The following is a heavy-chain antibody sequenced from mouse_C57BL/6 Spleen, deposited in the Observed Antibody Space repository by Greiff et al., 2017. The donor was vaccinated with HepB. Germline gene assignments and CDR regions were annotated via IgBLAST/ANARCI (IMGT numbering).Heavy chain of an antibody. CDR1: GYTFTSYW. J-gene: IGHJ4*01. D-gene: IGHD3-2*02. V-gene: IGHV1-53*01. CDR3: ARFQAQATAMDY. CDR2: INPSNGGT. Sequence: QVQLKQPGTELVKPGASVKLSCKASGYTFTSYWMHWVKQRPGQGLEWIGNINPSNGGTNYNEKFKSKATLTVDKSSSTAYMQLSSLTSEDSAVYYCARFQAQATAMDYWGQGTSVTVSS.